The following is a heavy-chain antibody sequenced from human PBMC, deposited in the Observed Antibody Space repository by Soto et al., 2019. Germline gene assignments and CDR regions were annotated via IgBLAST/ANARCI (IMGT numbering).Heavy chain of an antibody. Sequence: GGSLRLSCAASGFTFSSYAMSWVRQAPGKGLEWVSAISGSGGSTYYADSVKGRFTISRDNSKNTLYLQMNSLRAEDTAVYYCANPLAYCGGDCSHDAFDIWGQGTMVTVSS. V-gene: IGHV3-23*01. CDR1: GFTFSSYA. CDR2: ISGSGGST. D-gene: IGHD2-21*02. CDR3: ANPLAYCGGDCSHDAFDI. J-gene: IGHJ3*02.